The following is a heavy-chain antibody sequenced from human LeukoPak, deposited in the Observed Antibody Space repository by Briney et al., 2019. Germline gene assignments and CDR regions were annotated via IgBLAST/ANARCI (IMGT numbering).Heavy chain of an antibody. J-gene: IGHJ4*02. CDR3: ARERHQSFDY. V-gene: IGHV4-59*01. CDR1: GGSISSYY. Sequence: NPSETLSLTCTVSGGSISSYYWSWIRQPPGKGLEWIGYIYYSGSTNYNPSLKSRVTISVDTSKNQFSLKLSSVTAADTAVYYCARERHQSFDYWGQGTLVTVSS. CDR2: IYYSGST.